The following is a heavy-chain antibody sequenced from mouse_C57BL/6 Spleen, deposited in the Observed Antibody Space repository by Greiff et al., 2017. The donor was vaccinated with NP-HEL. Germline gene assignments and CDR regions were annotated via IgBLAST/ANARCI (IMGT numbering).Heavy chain of an antibody. Sequence: EVQVVESEGGLVQPGSSMKLSCTASGFTFSDYYMAWVRQVPEKGLEWVANINSDGSSTYYLDSLKSRFTISRDNATNILYLQLSSLKSEDTATYYCAREGVRRYFDYWGQGTTLTVSS. CDR3: AREGVRRYFDY. CDR2: INSDGSST. D-gene: IGHD2-14*01. J-gene: IGHJ2*01. CDR1: GFTFSDYY. V-gene: IGHV5-16*01.